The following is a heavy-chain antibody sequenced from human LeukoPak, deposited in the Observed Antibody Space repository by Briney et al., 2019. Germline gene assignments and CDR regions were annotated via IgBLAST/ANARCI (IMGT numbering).Heavy chain of an antibody. CDR2: IYYTGST. CDR1: GGSISSTTYY. Sequence: SETLSLTCTVSGGSISSTTYYWGWHRQPQGTGLEWLVSIYYTGSTYYNPYLKSRVNLSVDTSKTQFSLKLSSVTAADTAVYYCANSRGEYCSGGTCYFDHWGRGTLVTVSS. CDR3: ANSRGEYCSGGTCYFDH. J-gene: IGHJ5*02. D-gene: IGHD2-15*01. V-gene: IGHV4-39*07.